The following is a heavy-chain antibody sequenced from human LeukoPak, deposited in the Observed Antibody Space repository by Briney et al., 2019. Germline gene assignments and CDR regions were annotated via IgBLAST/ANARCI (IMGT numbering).Heavy chain of an antibody. J-gene: IGHJ3*02. Sequence: GASVKVSCKASGYTFTGYYMHWVRQAPGQGLEWMGWINPNSGGTNYAQKFQGRVTMTRDTSISTAYMELSRLRSDDTAVYYCARGVKHYDIFGAFDIWGQGTMVTVSS. CDR1: GYTFTGYY. V-gene: IGHV1-2*02. CDR3: ARGVKHYDIFGAFDI. D-gene: IGHD3-9*01. CDR2: INPNSGGT.